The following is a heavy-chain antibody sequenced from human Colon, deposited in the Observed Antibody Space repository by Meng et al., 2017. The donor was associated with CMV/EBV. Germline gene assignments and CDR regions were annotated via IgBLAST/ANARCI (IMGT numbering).Heavy chain of an antibody. CDR2: IYPQDGGT. V-gene: IGHV1-2*02. Sequence: QVQLVKSGTEAKKPGAAVKVSCKTSGYTFTANHLHWVRQAPGQGLEWMGWIYPQDGGTYFAQKFQDRVTLTRDTSITTAYMELSGLTSDDTAIYYCVRESWYFDFWGEGTLVTVSS. D-gene: IGHD6-13*01. CDR3: VRESWYFDF. J-gene: IGHJ4*02. CDR1: GYTFTANH.